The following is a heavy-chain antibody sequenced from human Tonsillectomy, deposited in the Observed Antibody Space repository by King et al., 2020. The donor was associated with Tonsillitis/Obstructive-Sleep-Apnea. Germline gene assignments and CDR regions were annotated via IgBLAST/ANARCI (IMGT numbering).Heavy chain of an antibody. Sequence: QLVQSGGGLVKPGGSLRLSCAASGFTFSDYYMSWIRQAPGKGLEWGSYISSSSSYTNYADSVKGRFTISRDNAKNSLYLQMNSLRAEDTAVYYCAGGWSGYYGSYYFDYWGQGTLVTVSS. D-gene: IGHD3-3*01. V-gene: IGHV3-11*05. J-gene: IGHJ4*02. CDR2: ISSSSSYT. CDR3: AGGWSGYYGSYYFDY. CDR1: GFTFSDYY.